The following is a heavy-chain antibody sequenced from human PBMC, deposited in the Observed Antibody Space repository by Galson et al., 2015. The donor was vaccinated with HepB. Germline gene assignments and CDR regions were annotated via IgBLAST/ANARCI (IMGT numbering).Heavy chain of an antibody. Sequence: SLRLSCAVSGFTFQSYAMNWVRQAPGKGLEWVSTISATGHTTHYADSVRGRFVFSRDNSKSTLNLEMNSLRGDDTAIYYRTKDQGSYQAPFDHWGPGTLVTVSS. CDR3: TKDQGSYQAPFDH. J-gene: IGHJ4*02. CDR1: GFTFQSYA. V-gene: IGHV3-23*01. CDR2: ISATGHTT. D-gene: IGHD1-26*01.